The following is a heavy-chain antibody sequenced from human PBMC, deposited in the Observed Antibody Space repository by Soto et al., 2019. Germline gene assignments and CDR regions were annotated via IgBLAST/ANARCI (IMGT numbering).Heavy chain of an antibody. Sequence: PSETLSLTCTVSGGSISSYYWSWIRQAPGKGLEWIGYIYYSGSTNYNPSLKSRVTISVDTSKNQFSLKLSSVTAADTAVYYCARRKGIAAVYYYYYMDVWGKGTTVTVSS. CDR2: IYYSGST. CDR3: ARRKGIAAVYYYYYMDV. V-gene: IGHV4-59*08. J-gene: IGHJ6*03. D-gene: IGHD6-25*01. CDR1: GGSISSYY.